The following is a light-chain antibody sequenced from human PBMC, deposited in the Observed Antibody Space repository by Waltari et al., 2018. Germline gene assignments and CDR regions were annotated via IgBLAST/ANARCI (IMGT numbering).Light chain of an antibody. Sequence: QQHPRKAPKLMIDDVSNRPSSVSKRCSGSKSGNTASLTIYGLQAEDEAEYYCSSYTSSDTYVFGTGTKVTVL. CDR3: SSYTSSDTYV. V-gene: IGLV2-14*03. J-gene: IGLJ1*01. CDR2: DVS.